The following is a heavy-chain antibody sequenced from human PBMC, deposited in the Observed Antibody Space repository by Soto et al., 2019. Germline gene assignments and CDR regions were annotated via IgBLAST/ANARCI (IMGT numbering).Heavy chain of an antibody. CDR2: IYYNGGS. J-gene: IGHJ6*02. D-gene: IGHD6-19*01. V-gene: IGHV4-39*01. Sequence: QLQLQESGPGLVKPSETLSLTCTVSGGSISSGYYWGWIRQPPGKGLEWIGSIYYNGGSYYNPSLKSRVTISVDTSENQFSLKLSSVTAADTAVYYCARSPSGSGWYYYYYGMDVWGQGTTVAVSS. CDR3: ARSPSGSGWYYYYYGMDV. CDR1: GGSISSGYY.